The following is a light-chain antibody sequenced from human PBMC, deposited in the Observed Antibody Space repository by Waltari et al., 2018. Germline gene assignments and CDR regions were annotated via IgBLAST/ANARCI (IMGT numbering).Light chain of an antibody. J-gene: IGLJ3*02. Sequence: QSALTQPASVSGSPGQSITISCTGTSRDVGNYNLVSWYQQHPGRAPKLMISEVTKRPSGVSNRFSGSKSGNTASLTISGLQAEDEADYYCCSYAGSRTLVFGGGTKLTVL. CDR3: CSYAGSRTLV. V-gene: IGLV2-23*02. CDR1: SRDVGNYNL. CDR2: EVT.